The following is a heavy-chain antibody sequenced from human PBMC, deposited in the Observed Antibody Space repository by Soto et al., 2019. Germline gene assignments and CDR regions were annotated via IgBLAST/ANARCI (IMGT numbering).Heavy chain of an antibody. CDR2: ISSSGKTI. J-gene: IGHJ4*02. CDR3: ARDPENYSGSDLGIDY. CDR1: GFTFTNYE. V-gene: IGHV3-48*03. D-gene: IGHD5-12*01. Sequence: PGGSLRLSCAASGFTFTNYEMNWVRQAPGKGLEWISYISSSGKTISYADSAKGRFTISRDNAKNSLYLQMNSLRAEDTAVYYCARDPENYSGSDLGIDYWGQGTLVTVSS.